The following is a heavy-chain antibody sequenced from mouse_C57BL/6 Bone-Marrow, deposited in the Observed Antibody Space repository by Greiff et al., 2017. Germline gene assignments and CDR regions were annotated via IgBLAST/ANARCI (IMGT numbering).Heavy chain of an antibody. CDR1: GYTFTSYW. D-gene: IGHD1-1*01. J-gene: IGHJ4*01. CDR3: AREDYYGSSHYAMDY. V-gene: IGHV1-55*01. Sequence: QVQLQQPGAELVKPGASVKMSCKASGYTFTSYWITWVKQRPGQGLEWIGDIYPGSGSTNYNEKFKSKATLTVDTSSSTAYMQLSSLTSEDSAVYYCAREDYYGSSHYAMDYWGQGTSVTVFS. CDR2: IYPGSGST.